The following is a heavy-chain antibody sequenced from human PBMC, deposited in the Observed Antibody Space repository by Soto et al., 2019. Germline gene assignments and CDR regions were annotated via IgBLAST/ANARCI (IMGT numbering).Heavy chain of an antibody. CDR3: ATGLLRYFDWSNWFDP. Sequence: SVKVSCKASGGTFSSYAISWVRQAPGQGLEWMGGIVPVFGEAIYAQKFQGRVTITEDTSTDTAYMELSSLRSEDTAVYYCATGLLRYFDWSNWFDPWGQGTLVTVSS. CDR1: GGTFSSYA. CDR2: IVPVFGEA. D-gene: IGHD3-9*01. J-gene: IGHJ5*02. V-gene: IGHV1-69*06.